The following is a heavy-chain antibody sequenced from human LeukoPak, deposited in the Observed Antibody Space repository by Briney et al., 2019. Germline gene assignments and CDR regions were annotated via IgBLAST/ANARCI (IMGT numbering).Heavy chain of an antibody. V-gene: IGHV1-8*02. CDR1: GYTFTSYD. CDR3: ARDYYDSSGYYYYWFDP. D-gene: IGHD3-22*01. J-gene: IGHJ5*02. Sequence: GASVKVSCKASGYTFTSYDINWVRQATGQGLEWMGWMNPNSGNTGYAQKFQGRVTMTRDMSTSTVYMELSSLRSEDTAVYYCARDYYDSSGYYYYWFDPWGQGTLVTVSS. CDR2: MNPNSGNT.